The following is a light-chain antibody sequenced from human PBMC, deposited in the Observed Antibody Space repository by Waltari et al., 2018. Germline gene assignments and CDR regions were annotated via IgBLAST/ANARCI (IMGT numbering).Light chain of an antibody. Sequence: QSALTQPASVSGSPGQSISVSCTGTSSDVGGYKYVPWYQHHPGKAPKLWIYDVAKRPSGVSDRFSGSKTGNTASLTISGLRAEDEAFYYCSSYSTTSAVVFGGGTKMTVL. CDR2: DVA. CDR3: SSYSTTSAVV. V-gene: IGLV2-14*03. J-gene: IGLJ2*01. CDR1: SSDVGGYKY.